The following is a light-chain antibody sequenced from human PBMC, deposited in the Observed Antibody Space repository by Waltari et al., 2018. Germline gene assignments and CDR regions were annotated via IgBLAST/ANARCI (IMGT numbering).Light chain of an antibody. J-gene: IGLJ3*02. CDR1: SSNV. CDR2: VNSDGSH. Sequence: SSNVIPWLQQQAEKGPRYLMKVNSDGSHSKGDKIPDRFSGSSSGAARYLTISNLQSEDEADYYCQTGGHGTWVFGGGTKLTVL. CDR3: QTGGHGTWV. V-gene: IGLV4-69*01.